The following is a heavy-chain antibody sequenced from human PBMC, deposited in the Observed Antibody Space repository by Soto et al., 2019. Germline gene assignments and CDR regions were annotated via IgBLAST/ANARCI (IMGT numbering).Heavy chain of an antibody. CDR1: GYTFTSYY. CDR2: INPSGGST. J-gene: IGHJ6*04. Sequence: ASVKVSCKASGYTFTSYYMHWVRQAPGQGLEWMGIINPSGGSTSYAQKFQGRVTMTRDTSTSTVYMELSSLRSEDTAVYYCATVDSYSGPPRFRILEWLPAFDVWGKGTTVTVSS. D-gene: IGHD3-3*01. CDR3: ATVDSYSGPPRFRILEWLPAFDV. V-gene: IGHV1-46*03.